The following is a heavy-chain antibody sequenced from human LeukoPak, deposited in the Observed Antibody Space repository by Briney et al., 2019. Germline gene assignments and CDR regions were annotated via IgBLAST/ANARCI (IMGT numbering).Heavy chain of an antibody. V-gene: IGHV4-39*07. CDR2: IHYSGST. J-gene: IGHJ5*02. Sequence: PSETLSLTCTVSGGSISSSRYYWGWIRQPPGKGLEWIGSIHYSGSTYYNPSLKSRVTVSVDTSENQFSLKLRSVTAADTAVYYCAFEGPVGGYAFDPWGQGALVAVSS. D-gene: IGHD5-12*01. CDR3: AFEGPVGGYAFDP. CDR1: GGSISSSRYY.